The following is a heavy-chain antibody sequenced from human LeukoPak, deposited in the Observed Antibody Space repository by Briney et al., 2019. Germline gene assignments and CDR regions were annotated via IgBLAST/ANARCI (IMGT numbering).Heavy chain of an antibody. J-gene: IGHJ3*02. CDR2: IIPIFGTA. CDR1: GGTFSSCA. D-gene: IGHD1-26*01. Sequence: SVTVSCKASGGTFSSCAISWVRQAPGQGLEWMGGIIPIFGTANYAQKFQGRVTITTDESTSTAYMELSSLRSEDTAVYYCARDRIVGATTDAFDIWGQGTMVTVSS. CDR3: ARDRIVGATTDAFDI. V-gene: IGHV1-69*05.